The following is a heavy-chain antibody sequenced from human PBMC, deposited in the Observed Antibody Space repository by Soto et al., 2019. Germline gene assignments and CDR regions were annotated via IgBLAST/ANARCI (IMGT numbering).Heavy chain of an antibody. CDR1: GFTFSSYS. V-gene: IGHV3-48*01. D-gene: IGHD3-10*01. CDR3: ARDDGYYGSGSPGVVWFDP. CDR2: ISSSSSTI. J-gene: IGHJ5*02. Sequence: GGSLRLSCAASGFTFSSYSMNWVRQAPGKGLEWVSYISSSSSTIYYADSVKGRFTISRDNAKNSLYLQMNSLRAEDTAVYYCARDDGYYGSGSPGVVWFDPWGQGTLVTVSS.